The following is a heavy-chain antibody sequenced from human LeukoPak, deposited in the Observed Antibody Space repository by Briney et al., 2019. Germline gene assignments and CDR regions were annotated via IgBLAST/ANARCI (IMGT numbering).Heavy chain of an antibody. CDR2: ISGSGGST. D-gene: IGHD1-1*01. J-gene: IGHJ4*02. V-gene: IGHV3-23*01. CDR3: AKVLGGTKGTTHGDY. Sequence: PGWSLRLSCAASGFTFSSYAMSWVRQAPGRGLEWVSAISGSGGSTYYADSVKGRFTISRDNSKNTLYLQMNSLRAEDTAVYYCAKVLGGTKGTTHGDYWGQGTLVTVSS. CDR1: GFTFSSYA.